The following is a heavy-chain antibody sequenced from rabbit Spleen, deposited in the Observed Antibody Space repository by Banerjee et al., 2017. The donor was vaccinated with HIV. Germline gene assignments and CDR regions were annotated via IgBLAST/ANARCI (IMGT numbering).Heavy chain of an antibody. CDR1: GFSLNKDYV. Sequence: QEQLVESGGGLVQPGGSLTLTCQASGFSLNKDYVMSWVRQAPGKGLEWIGLIEPIFGTTYYANWVNGRFTISSHNAQNTLYLQVKSLTAADTATYFCARVGGVGVYGYATLWGPGTLVTVS. J-gene: IGHJ4*01. V-gene: IGHV1S47*01. CDR3: ARVGGVGVYGYATL. D-gene: IGHD6-1*01. CDR2: IEPIFGTT.